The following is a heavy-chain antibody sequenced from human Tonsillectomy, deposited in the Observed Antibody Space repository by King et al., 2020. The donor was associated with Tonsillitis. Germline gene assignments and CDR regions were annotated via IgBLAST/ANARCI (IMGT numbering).Heavy chain of an antibody. D-gene: IGHD3-22*01. CDR3: ARIKRDYDSSCYYYFDY. V-gene: IGHV4-31*01. CDR1: GGSISSGGYY. J-gene: IGHJ4*02. Sequence: HVQLQESGPGLVKPSQTLSLTCTVSGGSISSGGYYWSWIRQHPGKGLEWIGYIYTSGSTYYNPSLESLVTISIDTSKNQFSLKLNSVTAADTAVYYCARIKRDYDSSCYYYFDYWGQGTLVTVSS. CDR2: IYTSGST.